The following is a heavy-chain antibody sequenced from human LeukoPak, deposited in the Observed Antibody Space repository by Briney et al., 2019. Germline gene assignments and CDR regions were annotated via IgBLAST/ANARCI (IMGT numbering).Heavy chain of an antibody. CDR3: AKVGPGAARDY. D-gene: IGHD2-15*01. J-gene: IGHJ4*02. CDR2: ISGSGGNT. V-gene: IGHV3-23*01. Sequence: WFRQPPGKGLEWVSAISGSGGNTYFADSVKGRFTISRDNSKKTLYLQMSSLRAEDTAVYYCAKVGPGAARDYWGQGTLVTVSS.